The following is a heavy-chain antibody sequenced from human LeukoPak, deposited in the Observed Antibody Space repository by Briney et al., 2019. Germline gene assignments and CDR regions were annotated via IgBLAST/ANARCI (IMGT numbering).Heavy chain of an antibody. CDR2: IIPIFGTA. D-gene: IGHD3-10*01. J-gene: IGHJ5*02. CDR3: ARSRHYYGSGRESGIYNWFDP. Sequence: SVKVSFKASGGTFSSYAISWVRQAPGQGLEWMGGIIPIFGTANYAQKFQGRVTITADESTSTAYMELSSLRSEDTAVYYCARSRHYYGSGRESGIYNWFDPWGQGTLVTVSS. V-gene: IGHV1-69*13. CDR1: GGTFSSYA.